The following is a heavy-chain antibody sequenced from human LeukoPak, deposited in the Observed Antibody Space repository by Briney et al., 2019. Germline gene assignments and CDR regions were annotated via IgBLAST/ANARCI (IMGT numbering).Heavy chain of an antibody. V-gene: IGHV3-33*01. CDR1: GFTFSHYA. J-gene: IGHJ4*02. CDR3: ARDAQRGFDYSNSLKY. D-gene: IGHD4-11*01. Sequence: GGTLRLSCAASGFTFSHYAFHWVRQAPGKGLEWLAVIWSDGSNKFYGDAVKGRVTIDRDDSQKTVYLQINSLRVEDTATYYCARDAQRGFDYSNSLKYWGQGSLVTLSS. CDR2: IWSDGSNK.